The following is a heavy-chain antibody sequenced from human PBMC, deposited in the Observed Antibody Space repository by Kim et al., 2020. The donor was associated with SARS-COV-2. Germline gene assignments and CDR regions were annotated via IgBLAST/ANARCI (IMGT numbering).Heavy chain of an antibody. CDR3: TTGYSYGPLWY. Sequence: TDYAAPVKGRFTISRDDSKNTLYLQMNSLKTEDTAVYYCTTGYSYGPLWYWGQGTLVTVSS. J-gene: IGHJ4*02. V-gene: IGHV3-15*01. D-gene: IGHD5-18*01. CDR2: T.